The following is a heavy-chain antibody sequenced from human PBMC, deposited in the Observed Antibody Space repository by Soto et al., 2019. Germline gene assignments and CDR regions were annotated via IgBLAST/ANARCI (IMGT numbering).Heavy chain of an antibody. CDR3: ARGRREYSGYDPNWFDP. D-gene: IGHD5-12*01. Sequence: ASETLTLTCTVSGGSISSGGYYWSWIRQHPGKGLEWIGYIYYSGSTYYNPSLKSRVTISADTSKNQFSLKLSSVTAADTAVYYCARGRREYSGYDPNWFDPWGQGTLVTVSS. J-gene: IGHJ5*02. CDR2: IYYSGST. V-gene: IGHV4-31*03. CDR1: GGSISSGGYY.